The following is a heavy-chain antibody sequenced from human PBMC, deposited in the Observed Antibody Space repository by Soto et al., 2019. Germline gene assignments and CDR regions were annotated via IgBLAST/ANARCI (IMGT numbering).Heavy chain of an antibody. CDR2: IYYSGST. D-gene: IGHD3-10*01. CDR3: ARHNYGSGSTYFDY. J-gene: IGHJ4*02. V-gene: IGHV4-59*08. Sequence: QVQLQESGPGLVKPSETLSLTCTVSGGSISSYYWSWIRQPPGKGLEWIGYIYYSGSTNYNPSLKGRGTIPVDPSKNQFSLKLNPMTAADTAVYYCARHNYGSGSTYFDYWGQGTLVTVSS. CDR1: GGSISSYY.